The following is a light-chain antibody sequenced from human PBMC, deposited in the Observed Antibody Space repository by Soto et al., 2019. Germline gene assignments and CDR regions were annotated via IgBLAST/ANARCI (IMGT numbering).Light chain of an antibody. CDR3: QQANSFPLT. Sequence: DIQMTQSPSSVSASVGDRVSITCRASQGISSWLAWYQQKPGRAPKLLIYTGSSLQSGVPSRFKRTGSGTDFTLTLSSLQPEDVATYYCQQANSFPLTFGGGTKVEIK. CDR2: TGS. CDR1: QGISSW. V-gene: IGKV1-12*01. J-gene: IGKJ4*01.